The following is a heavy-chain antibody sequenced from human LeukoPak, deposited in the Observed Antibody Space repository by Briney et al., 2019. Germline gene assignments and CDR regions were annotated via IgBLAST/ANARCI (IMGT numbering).Heavy chain of an antibody. Sequence: GGFLRLSCAAPGFIFSNYWMAWVRQAPGEGLEWVANIKHDESERYYVDSVKGRFTISRDHAKNSLYLQMNSLRADDTAVYYCARDNDGALDYWGQGTLVTVSS. J-gene: IGHJ4*02. CDR2: IKHDESER. V-gene: IGHV3-7*01. CDR1: GFIFSNYW. CDR3: ARDNDGALDY. D-gene: IGHD1-1*01.